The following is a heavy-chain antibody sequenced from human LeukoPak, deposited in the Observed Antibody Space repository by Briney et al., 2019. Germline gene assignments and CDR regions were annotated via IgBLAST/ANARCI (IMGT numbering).Heavy chain of an antibody. Sequence: GRSLRLSCAASGFTFSSYGMHWVRQAPGKGLEWVAVISYDGSNKYYADSVKGRFTISRDNSKNTLYLQMNSLRAEDTAVYYCAKDLNADDGGFDPWGQGTLVTVSS. CDR3: AKDLNADDGGFDP. V-gene: IGHV3-30*18. CDR1: GFTFSSYG. J-gene: IGHJ5*02. CDR2: ISYDGSNK. D-gene: IGHD1-1*01.